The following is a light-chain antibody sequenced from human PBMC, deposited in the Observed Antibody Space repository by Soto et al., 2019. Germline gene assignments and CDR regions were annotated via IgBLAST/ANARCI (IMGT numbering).Light chain of an antibody. J-gene: IGKJ2*01. CDR3: QQSFNTPYT. Sequence: DIQMTQSPSSLSASVGDRVTITCRASQTISTYLNWYQQKPGRAPKVLISAASSLQSEVPSRFSGSGSGTDFTLTISSLQPDDFATYYCQQSFNTPYTFGQGTKLEIK. V-gene: IGKV1-39*01. CDR1: QTISTY. CDR2: AAS.